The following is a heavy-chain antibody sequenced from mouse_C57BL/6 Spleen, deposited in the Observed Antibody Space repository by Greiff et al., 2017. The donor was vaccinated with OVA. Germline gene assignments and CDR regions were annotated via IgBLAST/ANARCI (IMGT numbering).Heavy chain of an antibody. Sequence: QVQLKESGPGLVQPSQSLSITCTVSGFSLTSYGVHWVRQSPGKGLEWLGVIWRGGSTDYNAAFMSRLSITKDNSKSQVFFKMNSLQADDTAIYYCAKGNYYGSSYYYAMDYWGQGTSVTVSS. J-gene: IGHJ4*01. V-gene: IGHV2-5*01. CDR2: IWRGGST. D-gene: IGHD1-1*01. CDR3: AKGNYYGSSYYYAMDY. CDR1: GFSLTSYG.